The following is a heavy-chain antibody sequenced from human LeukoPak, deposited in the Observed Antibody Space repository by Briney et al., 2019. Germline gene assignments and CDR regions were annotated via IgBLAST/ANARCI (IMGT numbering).Heavy chain of an antibody. CDR1: GGSINNYY. CDR2: IYYSGST. V-gene: IGHV4-59*08. Sequence: SETLSLTCTVSGGSINNYYWSWIRQPPGKGLEWIGYIYYSGSTNYNPSLKSRVTISVDTSKNQFSLKLSSVTAADTAVYYCARSDWMRWFDPWGLGTLVPVSS. J-gene: IGHJ5*02. CDR3: ARSDWMRWFDP. D-gene: IGHD1-1*01.